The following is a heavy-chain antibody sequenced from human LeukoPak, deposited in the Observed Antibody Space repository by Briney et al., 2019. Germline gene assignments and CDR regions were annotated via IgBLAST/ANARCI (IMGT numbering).Heavy chain of an antibody. Sequence: GGSLRLSCAASGFTFHDHGMSWVRQAPGKGLEWVPGINWNGINTGYADSVRGRFTISRDSAKNSLYLQMDSLRADDTALYYCARDRLDGWLQEQDFWGQGTLVTVSS. CDR2: INWNGINT. CDR1: GFTFHDHG. V-gene: IGHV3-20*04. J-gene: IGHJ4*02. CDR3: ARDRLDGWLQEQDF. D-gene: IGHD5-24*01.